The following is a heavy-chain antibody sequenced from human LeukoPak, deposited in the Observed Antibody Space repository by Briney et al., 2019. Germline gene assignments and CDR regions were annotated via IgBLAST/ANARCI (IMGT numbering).Heavy chain of an antibody. Sequence: SQTLSLTCTVSGGSISSGDYYWTWIRQPPGKGLEWIGSFYYSGNTYYNPSLKSRVTISVDTSKNQLSLQLSSVTAADTAVYYCAATSDYYDRSGYHHWGQGTLVTVSS. CDR1: GGSISSGDYY. D-gene: IGHD3-22*01. J-gene: IGHJ5*02. CDR3: AATSDYYDRSGYHH. CDR2: FYYSGNT. V-gene: IGHV4-39*01.